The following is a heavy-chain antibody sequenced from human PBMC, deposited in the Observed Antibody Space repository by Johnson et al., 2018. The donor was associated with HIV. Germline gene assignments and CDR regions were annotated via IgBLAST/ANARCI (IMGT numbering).Heavy chain of an antibody. CDR1: GFTFEDYG. CDR3: ARAPWAGYSYGLLD. D-gene: IGHD5-18*01. J-gene: IGHJ3*01. Sequence: MLLVESGGRVVRPGGSLRLSCAASGFTFEDYGMSWVREAPGKGLEWVSGINWNGGSTGYVDSVKGRFTISRDNSKNTLYLQMNSLRAEDTAVYYCARAPWAGYSYGLLDWGQGTMVTVSS. CDR2: INWNGGST. V-gene: IGHV3-20*04.